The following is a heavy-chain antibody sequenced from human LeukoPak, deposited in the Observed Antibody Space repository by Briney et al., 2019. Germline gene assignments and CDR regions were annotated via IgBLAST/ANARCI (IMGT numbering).Heavy chain of an antibody. Sequence: GRSLRLSCAASGFTFSSYGMHWVRQAPGKGLEWVAVIWYDGSNKYYADSVKGRFTISRDNSKNTLYLQMNSLRAEDTAVYYCAREVVSSPSCFDSWGQGTLVTVSS. D-gene: IGHD2-15*01. CDR2: IWYDGSNK. CDR1: GFTFSSYG. J-gene: IGHJ4*02. CDR3: AREVVSSPSCFDS. V-gene: IGHV3-33*01.